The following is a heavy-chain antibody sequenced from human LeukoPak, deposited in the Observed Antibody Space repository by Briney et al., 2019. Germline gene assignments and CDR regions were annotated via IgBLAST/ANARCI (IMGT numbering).Heavy chain of an antibody. Sequence: ASVKVSCKASGYTFTSYDINWVRQATGQGLEWMGWMNPNSGNTGYAQKFQGRVTMTRNTSTSTAYMELSSLRSEDTAVYYCARELLWFGELSHYYGMDVWGQGTTVTVSS. D-gene: IGHD3-10*01. J-gene: IGHJ6*02. V-gene: IGHV1-8*01. CDR1: GYTFTSYD. CDR2: MNPNSGNT. CDR3: ARELLWFGELSHYYGMDV.